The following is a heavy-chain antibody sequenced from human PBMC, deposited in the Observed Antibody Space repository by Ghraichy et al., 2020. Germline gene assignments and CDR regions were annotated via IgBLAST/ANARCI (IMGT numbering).Heavy chain of an antibody. CDR1: GGSISSYY. Sequence: SETLSLTCTVSGGSISSYYWSWIRQPPGKGLEWIGYIYYSGSTNYNPSLKSRVTILVDTSKNQFSLKLSSVTAADTAVYYCASPGYSSGWPLFDIWGQGTMVTVSS. D-gene: IGHD6-19*01. CDR3: ASPGYSSGWPLFDI. J-gene: IGHJ3*02. V-gene: IGHV4-59*08. CDR2: IYYSGST.